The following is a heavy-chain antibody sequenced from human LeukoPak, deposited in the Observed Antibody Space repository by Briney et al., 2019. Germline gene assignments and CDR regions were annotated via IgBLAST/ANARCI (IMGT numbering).Heavy chain of an antibody. D-gene: IGHD1-26*01. V-gene: IGHV3-7*01. CDR2: IKPDGRDK. CDR3: ASWEASTNY. CDR1: GLFFSTNW. Sequence: GGSLRLSCAASGLFFSTNWMSWVRQAPGKGLEWVATIKPDGRDKYYVDSVKGRFTMSRDNGKNSVYLQMNSLRAEDTAGYYCASWEASTNYWGQGTLVTVSS. J-gene: IGHJ4*02.